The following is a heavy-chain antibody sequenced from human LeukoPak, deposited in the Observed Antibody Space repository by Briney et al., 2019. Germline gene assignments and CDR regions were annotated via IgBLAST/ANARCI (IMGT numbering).Heavy chain of an antibody. J-gene: IGHJ4*02. D-gene: IGHD4-17*01. CDR1: GFTVSSNY. CDR3: AKGVGDYLHYYFDY. CDR2: ISSSARSQ. Sequence: GGSLRLSCAASGFTVSSNYMTWVRQAPGKGLEWVSSISSSARSQYYPDSLKGRISISRDNAKNSLYLQMNSLRAEDTAVYYCAKGVGDYLHYYFDYWGQGALVTVSS. V-gene: IGHV3-21*01.